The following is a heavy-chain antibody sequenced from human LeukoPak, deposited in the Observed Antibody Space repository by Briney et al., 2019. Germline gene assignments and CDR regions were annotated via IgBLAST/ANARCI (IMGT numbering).Heavy chain of an antibody. CDR1: GGSFSGYY. V-gene: IGHV4-34*01. D-gene: IGHD2-2*01. Sequence: PSETLSLTCAVYGGSFSGYYWSWIRQPPGKGLEWIGEINHGGSTNYNPSLKSRVTISVDTSKNQFSLKLSSVTAADTAVYYCARSNWFYCSSTSCYAGGAFDIWGQGTMVTVSS. CDR3: ARSNWFYCSSTSCYAGGAFDI. J-gene: IGHJ3*02. CDR2: INHGGST.